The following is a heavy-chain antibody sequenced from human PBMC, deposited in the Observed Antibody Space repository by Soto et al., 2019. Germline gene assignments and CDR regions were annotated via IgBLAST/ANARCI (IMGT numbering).Heavy chain of an antibody. CDR2: SRNKANSYTT. D-gene: IGHD3-10*01. CDR1: GFTFSDHY. V-gene: IGHV3-72*01. Sequence: PGGSLRLSCAASGFTFSDHYMDWVRQAPGKGLEWVGRSRNKANSYTTEYAASVKGRFTISRDDSKNSLYLEMNSLKTEDTAVYYCASGSSGRFDIWGQGTLV. CDR3: ASGSSGRFDI. J-gene: IGHJ4*02.